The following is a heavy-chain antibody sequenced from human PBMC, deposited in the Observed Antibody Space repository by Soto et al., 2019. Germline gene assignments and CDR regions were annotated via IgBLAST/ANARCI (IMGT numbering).Heavy chain of an antibody. Sequence: EVQLLESGGGLVQPGGSLRLSCAASGFTFSSYALRWVRQAPGKGLEWVSAISGSGGSTYYADSVKGRFTISRDNSKNTLYLQMNSLRAEDTAVYYCATYYDSSGYLSYYFDYWGQGTLVTVSS. J-gene: IGHJ4*02. D-gene: IGHD3-22*01. CDR2: ISGSGGST. CDR1: GFTFSSYA. CDR3: ATYYDSSGYLSYYFDY. V-gene: IGHV3-23*01.